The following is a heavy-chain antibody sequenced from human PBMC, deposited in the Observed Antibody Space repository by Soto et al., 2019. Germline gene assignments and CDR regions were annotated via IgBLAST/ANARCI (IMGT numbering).Heavy chain of an antibody. CDR1: GFTFRSNA. CDR3: TRADCSGGSCYRAFDY. D-gene: IGHD2-15*01. J-gene: IGHJ4*02. V-gene: IGHV3-30-3*01. CDR2: ISYDGSNK. Sequence: PGGSLRLSCAASGFTFRSNAIHWVRQAPGKGLEWVAVISYDGSNKYYADSVKGRFTISRDNSKNTLYLQMSSLRAEDTAVYYCTRADCSGGSCYRAFDYWGQGTLVTVSS.